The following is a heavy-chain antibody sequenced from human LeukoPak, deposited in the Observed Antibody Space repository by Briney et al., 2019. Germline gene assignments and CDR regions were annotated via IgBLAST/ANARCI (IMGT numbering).Heavy chain of an antibody. J-gene: IGHJ3*02. CDR1: GFTFSSYS. V-gene: IGHV3-21*04. Sequence: GGSLRLSCAASGFTFSSYSMNWVRQAPGKGLEWVSSISSSSYIYYADSVKGRFTISRDNAKNSLYLQMNSLRAEDTAVYYCAKGAWDSGYDFVGPDDAFDIWGQGTMVTVSS. D-gene: IGHD5-12*01. CDR2: ISSSSYI. CDR3: AKGAWDSGYDFVGPDDAFDI.